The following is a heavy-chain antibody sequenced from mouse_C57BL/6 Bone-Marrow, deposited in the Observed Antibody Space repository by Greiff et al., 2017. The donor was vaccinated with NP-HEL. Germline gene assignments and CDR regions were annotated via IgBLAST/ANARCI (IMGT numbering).Heavy chain of an antibody. CDR2: INPSTGGT. CDR3: AIDGSSPLGY. CDR1: GYSFTGYY. J-gene: IGHJ2*01. D-gene: IGHD1-1*01. V-gene: IGHV1-43*01. Sequence: EVQLQQSGPELVKPGASVKISCKASGYSFTGYYMHWVKQSSEKSLEWIGEINPSTGGTSYNQKFKGKATLTVDKSSSTAYMQLKSLTAEDSAFYYCAIDGSSPLGYWGQGTTLTVSS.